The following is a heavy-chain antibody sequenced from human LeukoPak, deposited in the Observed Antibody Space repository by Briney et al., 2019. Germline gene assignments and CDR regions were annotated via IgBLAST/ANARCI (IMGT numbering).Heavy chain of an antibody. CDR1: GFAFSSYA. D-gene: IGHD3-22*01. Sequence: GGSLRLSCAASGFAFSSYAMSWVRQAPGKGLEWVSAISGSGGSTYYADSVKGRFTISRDNSKNTLYLQMNSLRAEDTAVYYCAKDGSYYYDSSGYYSGYYYYYMDVWGKGTTVTVSS. V-gene: IGHV3-23*01. CDR3: AKDGSYYYDSSGYYSGYYYYYMDV. CDR2: ISGSGGST. J-gene: IGHJ6*03.